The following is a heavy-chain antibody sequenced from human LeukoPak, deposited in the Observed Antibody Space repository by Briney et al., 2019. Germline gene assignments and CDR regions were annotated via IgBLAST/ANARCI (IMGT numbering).Heavy chain of an antibody. CDR2: INPNTAGT. CDR1: GYTLTGYY. J-gene: IGHJ4*02. D-gene: IGHD3-3*01. V-gene: IGHV1-2*02. CDR3: ARDGLRFLEWLLY. Sequence: ASVKVSCKASGYTLTGYYFHGVRQAPGQGLEWMGWINPNTAGTNYAQKFLGGVTLTWDTSISTAYMELSRLRSDDTAVYYCARDGLRFLEWLLYWGQGTLVTVSS.